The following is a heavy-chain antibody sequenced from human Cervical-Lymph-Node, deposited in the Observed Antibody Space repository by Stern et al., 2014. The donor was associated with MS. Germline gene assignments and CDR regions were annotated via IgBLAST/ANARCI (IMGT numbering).Heavy chain of an antibody. J-gene: IGHJ6*02. CDR2: SSYDGKSK. CDR3: AKDDSHDHNHFYFYGLDV. V-gene: IGHV3-30*18. CDR1: GFIFNDYA. D-gene: IGHD1-1*01. Sequence: VQLVESGGGVVQPGKSLRLSCEVSGFIFNDYAMHWVRQAPGKGLDWGAVSSYDGKSKYYGDSVKGRFTISRDTSKNTLYLQMNNLRAEDTAVYYCAKDDSHDHNHFYFYGLDVWGQGTTVTVSS.